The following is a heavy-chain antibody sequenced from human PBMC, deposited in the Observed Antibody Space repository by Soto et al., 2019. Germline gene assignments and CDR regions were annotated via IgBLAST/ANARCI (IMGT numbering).Heavy chain of an antibody. Sequence: GASVKVSCKASGYTFTNYYIHWVRQAPGQGLEWMGFINPSVSLTVYAQKFQGRATVTRDTSTSTVYMELTSLRSEDTAVYYCARAGYFGSGLYYYYAMDVWGQGSTVTVSS. J-gene: IGHJ6*02. V-gene: IGHV1-46*01. CDR3: ARAGYFGSGLYYYYAMDV. D-gene: IGHD3-10*01. CDR2: INPSVSLT. CDR1: GYTFTNYY.